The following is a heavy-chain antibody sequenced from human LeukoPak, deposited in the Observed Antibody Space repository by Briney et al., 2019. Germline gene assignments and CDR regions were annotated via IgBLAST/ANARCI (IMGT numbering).Heavy chain of an antibody. D-gene: IGHD3-22*01. CDR1: GFTFSSYG. CDR3: AKGIRRGYDSTNGYFQH. Sequence: GGSLRLSCAASGFTFSSYGMHWVRQAPGKGLEWVAFIRYDGSNKYYADSVKGPFTISRDNSKNTLYLQMNSLRAEDTAVYYCAKGIRRGYDSTNGYFQHWGQGTLVTVSS. J-gene: IGHJ1*01. CDR2: IRYDGSNK. V-gene: IGHV3-30*02.